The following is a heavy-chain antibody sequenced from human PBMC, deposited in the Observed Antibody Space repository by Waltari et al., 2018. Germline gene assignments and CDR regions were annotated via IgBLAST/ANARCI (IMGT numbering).Heavy chain of an antibody. CDR1: GGSITTYF. CDR2: IYHSGNT. CDR3: ARVGGTYGNSFDL. J-gene: IGHJ3*01. V-gene: IGHV4-59*01. Sequence: QVQVQESGPGLVKPSESLSLPCPVPGGSITTYFWSWIRQPPGRALECVAYIYHSGNTNCNPSLNSRVTISEDTSENQFSLKLNSVTAADTAVYYCARVGGTYGNSFDLWGEGIMVTVSS. D-gene: IGHD1-26*01.